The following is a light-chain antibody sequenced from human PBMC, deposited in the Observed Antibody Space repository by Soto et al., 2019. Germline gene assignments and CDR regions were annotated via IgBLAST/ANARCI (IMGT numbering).Light chain of an antibody. CDR1: QSVSSN. J-gene: IGKJ5*01. CDR3: QQRNIWPPVT. CDR2: GAS. Sequence: ETVMPPSPATLSVSPGERANISCRASQSVSSNLAWYQQKPGQAPRLLIYGASNRAAGIPARFSGSGSGTDFTLTISSLEPEDSAVYYCQQRNIWPPVTFGQGTRLEIK. V-gene: IGKV3D-15*01.